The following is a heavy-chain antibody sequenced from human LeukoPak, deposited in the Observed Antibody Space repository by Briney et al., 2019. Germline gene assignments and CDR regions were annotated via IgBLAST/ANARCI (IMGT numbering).Heavy chain of an antibody. V-gene: IGHV3-30*18. CDR1: GFTFSSYG. D-gene: IGHD3-3*01. CDR3: AKARGGLTYYDFWSGYYDY. Sequence: GGSLRLSCAASGFTFSSYGMHWVRQAPGKGLEWVAVISYDGSNKYYADSVKGRFTISRDNSKNTLYLQMNSLRAEDTAVYYCAKARGGLTYYDFWSGYYDYWGQGTLVTVSS. J-gene: IGHJ4*02. CDR2: ISYDGSNK.